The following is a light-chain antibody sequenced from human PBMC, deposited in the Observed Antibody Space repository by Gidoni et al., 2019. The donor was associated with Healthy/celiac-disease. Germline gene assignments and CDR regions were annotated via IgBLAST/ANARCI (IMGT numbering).Light chain of an antibody. CDR2: GNS. CDR1: SSNIGAGYD. CDR3: QSYDSSLSAVV. J-gene: IGLJ2*01. V-gene: IGLV1-40*01. Sequence: QSVLTQPPSVSGARGQRVTSSCPGSSSNIGAGYDVHWYQQLPGTAPKHLIYGNSNRPSGVPDRFSGSKSCTSASLAITGLQAEYEADYYCQSYDSSLSAVVFGGGTKLTVL.